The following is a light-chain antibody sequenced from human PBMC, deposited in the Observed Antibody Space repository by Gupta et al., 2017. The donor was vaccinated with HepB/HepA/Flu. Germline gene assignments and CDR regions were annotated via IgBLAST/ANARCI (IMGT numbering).Light chain of an antibody. Sequence: EIVLTQSPATLYLSPGERATLPCRPSQSVSSYLAWYQQKPGQAPMLLIYDASNRATGIPARFSGSGSGTDFTLTISSLEPEDVAVYYCQQRSNWPITFGQGTRVEIK. CDR3: QQRSNWPIT. CDR2: DAS. V-gene: IGKV3-11*01. CDR1: QSVSSY. J-gene: IGKJ5*01.